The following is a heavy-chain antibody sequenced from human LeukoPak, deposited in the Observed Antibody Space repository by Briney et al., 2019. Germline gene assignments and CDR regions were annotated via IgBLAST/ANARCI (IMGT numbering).Heavy chain of an antibody. CDR1: GASISSGDYY. CDR3: ARDPGYDSSGYPDAFDI. CDR2: IYYSGST. D-gene: IGHD3-22*01. Sequence: SQTLSLTXTVSGASISSGDYYWSWIRQPPGKGLEWIGYIYYSGSTYYNPSIKSRVTISVDTSKNQFSLKLSSVTAADTAVYYCARDPGYDSSGYPDAFDIWGQGTMVTVSS. J-gene: IGHJ3*02. V-gene: IGHV4-30-4*08.